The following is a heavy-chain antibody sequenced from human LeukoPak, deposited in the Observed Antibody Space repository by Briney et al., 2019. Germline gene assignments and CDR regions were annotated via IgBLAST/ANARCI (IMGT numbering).Heavy chain of an antibody. CDR2: INHSGST. J-gene: IGHJ6*02. CDR1: GGSFSGYY. CDR3: AGSSIAARYYYYGMDV. V-gene: IGHV4-34*01. Sequence: PSETLSLTCAVYGGSFSGYYWSWIRQPPGKGLEWIGEINHSGSTNYNPSLKSRVTISVDTSKNQFSLKLSSVTAADTAVYYCAGSSIAARYYYYGMDVWGQGTTVTVSS. D-gene: IGHD6-6*01.